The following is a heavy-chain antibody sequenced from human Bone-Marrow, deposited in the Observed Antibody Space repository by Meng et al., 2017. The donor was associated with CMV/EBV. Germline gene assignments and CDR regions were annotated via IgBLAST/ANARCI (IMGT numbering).Heavy chain of an antibody. J-gene: IGHJ4*02. CDR3: ARPPPHSSGYYGY. D-gene: IGHD3-22*01. CDR2: IYPGDSDT. CDR1: GYSFTSYW. V-gene: IGHV5-51*01. Sequence: GSLKISCKGSGYSFTSYWIGWVRQMPGKGLEWMGIIYPGDSDTRYSPSFQGQVTISADKSISTAYLQWSSLKASDTAMYYCARPPPHSSGYYGYWGQGTLVTVSS.